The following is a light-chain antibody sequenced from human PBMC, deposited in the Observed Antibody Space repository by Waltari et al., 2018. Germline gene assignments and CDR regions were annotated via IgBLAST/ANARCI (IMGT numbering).Light chain of an antibody. CDR2: DAS. Sequence: EIVLTQSPATLSLSPAHRATLSCWASQSVDYYLAWYQQKPGQAPRLLIYDASNRATGIPDRFSGGGSGTDFTLTISSLEPEDFAVYFCQQRKSWPLTFGGGTKVEIK. CDR3: QQRKSWPLT. V-gene: IGKV3-11*01. J-gene: IGKJ4*01. CDR1: QSVDYY.